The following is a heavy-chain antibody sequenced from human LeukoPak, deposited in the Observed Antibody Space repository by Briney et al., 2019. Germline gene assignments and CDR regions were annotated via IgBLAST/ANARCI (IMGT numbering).Heavy chain of an antibody. Sequence: SETLSLTCAVYGGSFSGYYWSWIRQPPGKGLEWIGEINHSGSTNYNPSLKSRVTISVDTSKNQFSLKLSSATAADTAVYYCARQKTGSSNYKFAFDIWGQGTMVTVSS. V-gene: IGHV4-34*01. CDR3: ARQKTGSSNYKFAFDI. CDR2: INHSGST. D-gene: IGHD4-11*01. CDR1: GGSFSGYY. J-gene: IGHJ3*02.